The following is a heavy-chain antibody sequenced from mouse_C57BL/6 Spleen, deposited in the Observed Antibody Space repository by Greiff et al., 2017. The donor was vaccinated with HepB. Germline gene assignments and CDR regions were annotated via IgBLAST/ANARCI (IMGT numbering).Heavy chain of an antibody. V-gene: IGHV3-6*01. CDR1: GYSITSGYY. Sequence: EVKLQESGPGPVKPSQSLSLTCSVTGYSITSGYYWNWIRQFPGNKLEWMGYISYDGSNNYNPSLKNRISITRDTSKNQFFLKLNSVTTEDTATYYCARGTSFDYWGQGTTLTVSS. CDR3: ARGTSFDY. J-gene: IGHJ2*01. CDR2: ISYDGSN.